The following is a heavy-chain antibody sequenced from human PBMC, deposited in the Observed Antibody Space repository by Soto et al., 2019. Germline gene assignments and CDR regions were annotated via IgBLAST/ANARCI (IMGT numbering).Heavy chain of an antibody. D-gene: IGHD6-13*01. Sequence: ASVKVSCKASGYTFTRYGISWVRQAPGQGLEWMGWISAYNGNTNYAQKCQGRVTMTTDTSTSTAYVELRNLRSDDTAIYYCARTYWTSSRTAAGTWDYWGQGTPVTGSS. J-gene: IGHJ4*02. CDR2: ISAYNGNT. CDR1: GYTFTRYG. V-gene: IGHV1-18*01. CDR3: ARTYWTSSRTAAGTWDY.